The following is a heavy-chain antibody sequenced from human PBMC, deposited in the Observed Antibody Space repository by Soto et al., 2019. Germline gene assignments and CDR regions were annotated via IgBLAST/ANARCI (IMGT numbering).Heavy chain of an antibody. V-gene: IGHV4-59*01. CDR1: GGSISSYY. J-gene: IGHJ5*02. CDR3: ARRSQWFDP. CDR2: IYYSGST. Sequence: ETLSLTCTVSGGSISSYYWSWIRQPPGKGLEWIGYIYYSGSTNYNPSLKSRVTISVDTSKNQFSLKLSSVTAADTAVYYCARRSQWFDPWGQGTLVTVSS.